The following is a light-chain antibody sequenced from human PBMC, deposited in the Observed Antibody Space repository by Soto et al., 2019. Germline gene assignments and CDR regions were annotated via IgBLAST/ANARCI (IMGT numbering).Light chain of an antibody. J-gene: IGKJ3*01. V-gene: IGKV4-1*01. CDR2: WAS. CDR1: QSVLYSSNDKNY. Sequence: DIVMTQSPDSLAVSLGERASINCRSNQSVLYSSNDKNYLAWYQQKPGQPPKLLIYWASSRESGVPARFSGSGSWTEFTLTISSLQAEDVAVYYFQQFYSTPFTFGPGTIVEIK. CDR3: QQFYSTPFT.